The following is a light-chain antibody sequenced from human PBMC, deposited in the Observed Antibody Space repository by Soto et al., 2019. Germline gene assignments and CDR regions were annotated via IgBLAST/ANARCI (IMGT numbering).Light chain of an antibody. CDR1: QSIGSY. CDR2: DAS. V-gene: IGKV3-11*01. CDR3: QQYTDWPIT. Sequence: IVLTQSPATLSLSLWERATLSCRASQSIGSYLAWYQHKLGQPPRLLISDASNRATGIPDRFSGSGSGTDFTLTTTSLQSDDFAAYFCQQYTDWPITFGQGTRLEI. J-gene: IGKJ5*01.